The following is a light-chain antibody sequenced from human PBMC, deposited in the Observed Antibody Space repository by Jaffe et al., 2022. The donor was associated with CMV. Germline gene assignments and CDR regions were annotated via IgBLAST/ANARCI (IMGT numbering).Light chain of an antibody. CDR1: QSVFNSSNKKNQ. Sequence: DIVMTQSPDSLAVSLGERATINCKSSQSVFNSSNKKNQLGWYQQKPGQPPRLLIYWASTRESGVPDRFSGGGSGTDFTLTISSLQAEDVAHYYCQQYYSTPLTFGGGTKVEIK. CDR2: WAS. J-gene: IGKJ4*01. V-gene: IGKV4-1*01. CDR3: QQYYSTPLT.